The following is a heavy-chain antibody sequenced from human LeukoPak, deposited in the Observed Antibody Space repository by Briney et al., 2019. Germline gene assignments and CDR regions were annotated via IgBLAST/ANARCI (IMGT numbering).Heavy chain of an antibody. CDR2: IYYSGST. CDR3: ARSEIDRTTQWDN. J-gene: IGHJ4*02. V-gene: IGHV4-39*07. CDR1: GGSISSSSYY. D-gene: IGHD2-2*01. Sequence: PSETLSLTCTVSGGSISSSSYYWGWIRQPPGKGLEWIGSIYYSGSTYYNPSLKSRVTISVDTSKNQFSLKLSSVTAADTAVYYCARSEIDRTTQWDNWGQGTLVTVSS.